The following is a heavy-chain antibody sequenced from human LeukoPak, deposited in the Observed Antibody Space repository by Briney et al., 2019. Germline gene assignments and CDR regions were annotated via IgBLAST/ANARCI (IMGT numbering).Heavy chain of an antibody. J-gene: IGHJ4*02. CDR3: ARWTTTYFDY. V-gene: IGHV3-21*01. CDR2: ISSSSSYI. D-gene: IGHD4-17*01. Sequence: GGSLRLSCAASGFTFSNYSMNWVRQAPGKGLEWVSSISSSSSYIYYADSVKGRFTISRDNAKNSLYLQMNSLRAEDTAVYYCARWTTTYFDYWGRGTLVTVSS. CDR1: GFTFSNYS.